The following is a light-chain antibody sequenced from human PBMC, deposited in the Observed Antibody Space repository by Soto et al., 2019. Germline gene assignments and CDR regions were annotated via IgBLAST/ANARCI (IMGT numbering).Light chain of an antibody. V-gene: IGKV1-39*01. Sequence: DIQMTQSPSSLSASVGDRVTITCRASQSISSYLNWYQQKPGKAPKLLIYAASSLQSGVPSRFSGSGSGTDFTLTISSLQPEDFATYYCQQSYNTPLTFGQGTRLVIK. CDR2: AAS. CDR3: QQSYNTPLT. CDR1: QSISSY. J-gene: IGKJ5*01.